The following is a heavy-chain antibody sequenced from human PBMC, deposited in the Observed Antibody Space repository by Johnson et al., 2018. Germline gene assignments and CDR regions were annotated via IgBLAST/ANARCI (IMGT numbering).Heavy chain of an antibody. CDR3: SRDWVVVAATDAFDI. J-gene: IGHJ3*02. Sequence: VQLVQSGGGLVQPGGSLRLSCAASGFTFSSYSMNWVRQAPGKGLEWVSYISSSSSTIYYAASVKGRFTISRDNAKNSLYLQMNSLRAEDTAGYYCSRDWVVVAATDAFDIWGQGTMVTVSS. CDR1: GFTFSSYS. V-gene: IGHV3-48*01. CDR2: ISSSSSTI. D-gene: IGHD2-15*01.